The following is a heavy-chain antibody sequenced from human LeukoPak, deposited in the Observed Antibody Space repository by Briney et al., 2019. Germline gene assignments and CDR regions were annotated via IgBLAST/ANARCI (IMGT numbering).Heavy chain of an antibody. CDR2: ISTSSRYI. CDR1: GFTLSSYN. Sequence: TGGSLRLSCAASGFTLSSYNMKWVRQAPGKGLEWVSSISTSSRYIYYADSVKGRFTISRDNAKNSLYLQMNSLRAEDTAIYYCARDRDWNSGFDYWGQGTLVTVSS. D-gene: IGHD1-7*01. V-gene: IGHV3-21*01. CDR3: ARDRDWNSGFDY. J-gene: IGHJ4*02.